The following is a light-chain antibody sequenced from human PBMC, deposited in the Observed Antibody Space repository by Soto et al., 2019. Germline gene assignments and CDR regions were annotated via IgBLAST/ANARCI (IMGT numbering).Light chain of an antibody. CDR3: QHSYNTTFT. CDR2: DAS. Sequence: DVQMTQSPSSLSASIGDGVTLSCRASQRIGAHLNWYQQKPGKAPRLLIYDASSLQSGVPSRFSGSRSGTDFTLTISSLQPEDFATYYCQHSYNTTFTFGQGTKVDIK. J-gene: IGKJ1*01. V-gene: IGKV1-39*01. CDR1: QRIGAH.